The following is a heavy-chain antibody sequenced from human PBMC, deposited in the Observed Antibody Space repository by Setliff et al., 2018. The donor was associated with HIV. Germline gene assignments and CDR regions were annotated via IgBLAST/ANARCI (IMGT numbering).Heavy chain of an antibody. Sequence: SETLSLTCSVSGGSVSGHYWSWIRQPPGKGLEWIGYIYHSGTTYYNPSLKSRVTISVHTSKNQFSLKLSSVTAADTAVYYCARGYPGIAVAGLSYYYYYYMDVWGKGTTVTVSS. D-gene: IGHD6-19*01. CDR1: GGSVSGHY. J-gene: IGHJ6*03. CDR3: ARGYPGIAVAGLSYYYYYYMDV. V-gene: IGHV4-59*02. CDR2: IYHSGTT.